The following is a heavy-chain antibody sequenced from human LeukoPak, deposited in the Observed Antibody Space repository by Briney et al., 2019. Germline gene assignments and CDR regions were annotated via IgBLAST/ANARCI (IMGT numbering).Heavy chain of an antibody. J-gene: IGHJ4*02. CDR2: IYYSGST. V-gene: IGHV4-59*12. D-gene: IGHD3-22*01. CDR3: ASQRTYYYDSSGYYPFDY. CDR1: GGSTSSYY. Sequence: PSETLSLTCTVSGGSTSSYYWSWIRQPPGKGLEWIGYIYYSGSTSYNPSLKSRVTISVDTSKNQFSLKLSSVTAADPAVYYCASQRTYYYDSSGYYPFDYWGQGTLVTVSS.